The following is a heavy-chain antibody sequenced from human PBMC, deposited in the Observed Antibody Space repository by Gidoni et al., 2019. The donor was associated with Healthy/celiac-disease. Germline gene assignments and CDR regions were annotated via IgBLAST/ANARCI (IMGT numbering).Heavy chain of an antibody. CDR3: ARAGQYYYDSSGLGFGQYYFDY. J-gene: IGHJ4*02. CDR2: IYYSGST. V-gene: IGHV4-59*01. CDR1: GGSISSYY. D-gene: IGHD3-22*01. Sequence: QVQLQESGPGLVKPSETLSLTCTVSGGSISSYYWSWIRQPPGKGLEWIGYIYYSGSTNYNPSLKSRVTISVDTSKNQFSLKLSSVTAADTAVYYCARAGQYYYDSSGLGFGQYYFDYWGQGTLVTVSS.